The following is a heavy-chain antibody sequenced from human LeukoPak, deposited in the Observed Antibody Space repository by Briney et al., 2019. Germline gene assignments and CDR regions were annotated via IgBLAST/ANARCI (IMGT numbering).Heavy chain of an antibody. J-gene: IGHJ4*02. CDR3: ARDPDLLWFGESPNFPVY. CDR1: GYTFTGYY. V-gene: IGHV1-2*02. CDR2: INPNSGGT. D-gene: IGHD3-10*01. Sequence: ASVKVSCKASGYTFTGYYMHCVRQAPGQGLEWMGWINPNSGGTNYAQKFQGRVTMTRDTSISTAYMELSRLRSDDTAVYYCARDPDLLWFGESPNFPVYWGQGTLVTVSS.